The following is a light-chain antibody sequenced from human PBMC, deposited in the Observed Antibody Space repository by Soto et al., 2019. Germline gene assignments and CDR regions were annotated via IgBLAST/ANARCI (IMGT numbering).Light chain of an antibody. CDR1: RSDVGRYNL. V-gene: IGLV2-23*02. Sequence: QLVLTQPASVSGSPGQSITISCSGTRSDVGRYNLVSWYQLHPGKAPKLIIYEVTKRPSGVSTRFSGSKSGNTASLTISGLQVEDEAEYFCFSFTTTSTHVFGTGTKLTVL. CDR2: EVT. J-gene: IGLJ1*01. CDR3: FSFTTTSTHV.